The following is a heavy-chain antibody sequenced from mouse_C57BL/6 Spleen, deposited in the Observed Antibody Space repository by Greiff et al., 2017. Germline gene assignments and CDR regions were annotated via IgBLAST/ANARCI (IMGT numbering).Heavy chain of an antibody. CDR2: ISSGSSTI. CDR3: ARRTTPYYFDY. V-gene: IGHV5-17*01. J-gene: IGHJ2*01. D-gene: IGHD2-1*01. Sequence: EVNVVESGGGLVKPRGSLKLSCAASGFTFSDYGMHWVRQAPEKGLEWVAYISSGSSTIYYADTVKGRFTISRDNAKNTLFLQMTSLRSEDTAMYYCARRTTPYYFDYWGQGTTLTVSS. CDR1: GFTFSDYG.